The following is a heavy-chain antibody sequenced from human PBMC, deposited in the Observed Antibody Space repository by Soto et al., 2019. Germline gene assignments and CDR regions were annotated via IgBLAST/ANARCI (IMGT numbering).Heavy chain of an antibody. CDR2: IYYSGST. CDR1: GGSISSYY. Sequence: SETLSLTCTVAGGSISSYYWSWIRQPPGKGLEWIGYIYYSGSTNYNPSLKSRVTISVDTSKNQFSLELSSVTAADTAVYYCARDWSIAARPYYYYMDVWGKGTTVTVSS. V-gene: IGHV4-59*01. J-gene: IGHJ6*03. CDR3: ARDWSIAARPYYYYMDV. D-gene: IGHD6-6*01.